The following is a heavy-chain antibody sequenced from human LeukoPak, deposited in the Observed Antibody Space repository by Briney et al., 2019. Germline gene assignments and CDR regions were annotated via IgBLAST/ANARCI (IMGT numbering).Heavy chain of an antibody. D-gene: IGHD3-3*02. CDR2: INPNSGGT. V-gene: IGHV1-2*02. CDR3: ARDPLEPFWSGYATYNWFDP. Sequence: ASVKVSCKGSGYSFIGYYMHWVRQAPGQGLEWMGWINPNSGGTNYAQKFQGRVTMTRDTSISTAYMELSRLRSDDTAVYYCARDPLEPFWSGYATYNWFDPWGQGTLVTVSS. J-gene: IGHJ5*02. CDR1: GYSFIGYY.